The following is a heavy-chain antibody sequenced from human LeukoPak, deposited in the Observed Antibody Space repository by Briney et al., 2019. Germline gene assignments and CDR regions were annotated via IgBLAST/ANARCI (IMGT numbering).Heavy chain of an antibody. Sequence: SETLSLTCTVSGGSISSYYWSWIRQPPGKGLKWIGYIYYSGSTNYNPSLKSRVTISVDTSKSQFSLKLSSVTAADTAVYYCARSTSRPYYYDSSGYYYFDYWGQGTLVTVSS. CDR2: IYYSGST. CDR1: GGSISSYY. J-gene: IGHJ4*02. D-gene: IGHD3-22*01. CDR3: ARSTSRPYYYDSSGYYYFDY. V-gene: IGHV4-59*01.